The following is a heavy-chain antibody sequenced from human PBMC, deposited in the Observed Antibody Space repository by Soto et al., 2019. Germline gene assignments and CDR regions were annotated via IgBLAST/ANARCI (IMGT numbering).Heavy chain of an antibody. CDR1: GYTFTSYA. Sequence: ASVTVSCQASGYTFTSYAMHWVRQAPGQRLEWMGWINAGNGNTKYSQKFQGRVTITRDTSASTAYMELSSLRSEDTAVYYCARDYDILTGYSPAYWGQGTLVTVSS. V-gene: IGHV1-3*01. D-gene: IGHD3-9*01. J-gene: IGHJ4*02. CDR2: INAGNGNT. CDR3: ARDYDILTGYSPAY.